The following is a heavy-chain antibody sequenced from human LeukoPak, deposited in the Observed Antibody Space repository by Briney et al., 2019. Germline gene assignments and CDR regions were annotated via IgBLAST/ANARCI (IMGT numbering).Heavy chain of an antibody. CDR3: ARGSSSWYYFDY. D-gene: IGHD6-13*01. CDR2: ISTSSSYI. Sequence: GGSLRLSCAASGFTFSRYSMNGVRQGPGEGLEWVSFISTSSSYIYYADSVKGRFTISRDNAKNSLYLQMNSLRAEDTAVYYCARGSSSWYYFDYWGQGTLITVSS. CDR1: GFTFSRYS. J-gene: IGHJ4*02. V-gene: IGHV3-21*01.